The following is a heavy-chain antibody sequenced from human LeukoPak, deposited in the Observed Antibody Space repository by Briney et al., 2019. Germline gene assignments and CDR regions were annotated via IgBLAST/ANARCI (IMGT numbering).Heavy chain of an antibody. CDR2: IIPIFGTA. J-gene: IGHJ4*02. V-gene: IGHV1-69*13. Sequence: SVKVSCKASGGTFSSYAISWVRLAPGQGLEWMGGIIPIFGTANYAQKFQGRVTITADESTSTAYMELSSLRSEDTAVYYCASDYYDSSGYYSPSYWGQGTLVTVSS. CDR1: GGTFSSYA. CDR3: ASDYYDSSGYYSPSY. D-gene: IGHD3-22*01.